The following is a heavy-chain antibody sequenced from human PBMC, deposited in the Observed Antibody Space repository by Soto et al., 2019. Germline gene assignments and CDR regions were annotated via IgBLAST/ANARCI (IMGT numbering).Heavy chain of an antibody. CDR1: GFTFSTYS. CDR3: ARIGIVAAAWGVDY. CDR2: ISSTSSTI. Sequence: EVQLVESGGGLVQPGGSLRLSCAVSGFTFSTYSMNWVRQAPGKGLEWVSYISSTSSTIYYADSVKGRFTISRDNAKNSLYVQMNSLRDEDTAVYYCARIGIVAAAWGVDYWGQGTLVTVSS. V-gene: IGHV3-48*02. D-gene: IGHD6-13*01. J-gene: IGHJ4*02.